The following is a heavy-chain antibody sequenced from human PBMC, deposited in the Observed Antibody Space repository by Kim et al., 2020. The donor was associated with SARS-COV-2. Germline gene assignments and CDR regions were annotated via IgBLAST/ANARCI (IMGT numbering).Heavy chain of an antibody. J-gene: IGHJ4*02. CDR3: AKDREVVVAAPFDY. V-gene: IGHV3-23*01. D-gene: IGHD2-15*01. CDR2: ISGSGGST. Sequence: GGSLRLSCAASGFTFSSYAMSWVRQAPRKGLEWVSAISGSGGSTYYADSVKGRFTISRDNSKNTLYLQMNSLRAEDTAVYYCAKDREVVVAAPFDYWGQGTLVTVSS. CDR1: GFTFSSYA.